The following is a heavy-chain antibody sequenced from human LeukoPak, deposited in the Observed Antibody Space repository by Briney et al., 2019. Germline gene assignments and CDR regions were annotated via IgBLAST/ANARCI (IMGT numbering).Heavy chain of an antibody. CDR3: AKVDDSIVVVPGALFDI. CDR2: IRYDGSNK. V-gene: IGHV3-30*02. J-gene: IGHJ3*02. CDR1: GFTFSGYG. D-gene: IGHD2-2*01. Sequence: GGSLRLSCAASGFTFSGYGMHWVRQAPGKGLEWVAFIRYDGSNKYYADSVKGRFTISRDNSKNTLYLQMNSLRAEDTAVYYCAKVDDSIVVVPGALFDIWGQGTMVTVSS.